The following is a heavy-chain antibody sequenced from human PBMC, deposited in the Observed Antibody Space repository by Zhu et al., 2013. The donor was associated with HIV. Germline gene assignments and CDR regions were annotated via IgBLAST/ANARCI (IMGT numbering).Heavy chain of an antibody. Sequence: QVQLVQSGAEVKKPGSSVKVSCKASGGTFSSYAISWVRQAPGQGLEWMGGIIPIFGTANYAQKFQGRVTITADKSTSTAYMELSSLRSEDTAVYYCARTPDYYDSSGYYYVNDWFDPWGRGNP. J-gene: IGHJ5*02. V-gene: IGHV1-69*06. CDR1: GGTFSSYA. D-gene: IGHD3-22*01. CDR3: ARTPDYYDSSGYYYVNDWFDP. CDR2: IIPIFGTA.